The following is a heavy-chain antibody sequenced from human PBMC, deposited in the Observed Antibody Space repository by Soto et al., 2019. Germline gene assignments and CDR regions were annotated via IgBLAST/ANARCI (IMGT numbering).Heavy chain of an antibody. Sequence: QAHLVESGGGLVKPGGSLRLSCAASGFTFSGYYMNWIRQAPGKGLEWVSFISGSGSTIKYTDSVKGRFTISRDNAKKSLYLQMNSLRTEDTAVYFCAREYGYSSSSTPAFDYWGQGTQVTVSS. CDR3: AREYGYSSSSTPAFDY. CDR1: GFTFSGYY. D-gene: IGHD6-6*01. CDR2: ISGSGSTI. V-gene: IGHV3-11*01. J-gene: IGHJ4*02.